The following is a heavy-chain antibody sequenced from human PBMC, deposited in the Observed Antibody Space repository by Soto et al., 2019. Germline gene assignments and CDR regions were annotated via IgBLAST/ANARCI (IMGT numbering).Heavy chain of an antibody. Sequence: ASVKVSCKASGYTFTRRGISWVRQAPRQGLEWMGCISGSDGNTNDGQNRHGSVTVATDTSTSTDYMELTSLRSDDTAIYYCARDRKGSWFDAFDIWGQGTMVTVSS. V-gene: IGHV1-18*04. CDR3: ARDRKGSWFDAFDI. D-gene: IGHD6-13*01. CDR2: ISGSDGNT. CDR1: GYTFTRRG. J-gene: IGHJ3*02.